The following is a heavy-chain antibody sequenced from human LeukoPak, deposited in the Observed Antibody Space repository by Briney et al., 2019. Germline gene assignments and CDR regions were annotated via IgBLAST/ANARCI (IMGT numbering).Heavy chain of an antibody. J-gene: IGHJ3*02. D-gene: IGHD3/OR15-3a*01. CDR3: ASPWTSENAFDI. V-gene: IGHV1-69*04. CDR1: GGTFSSYA. Sequence: AASVKVSCKASGGTFSSYAISWVRQAPGQGLEWMGRIIPIFGIANYAQKFQGRATITADKSTSTAYMELSSLRSEDTAVYYCASPWTSENAFDIWGQGTMVTVSS. CDR2: IIPIFGIA.